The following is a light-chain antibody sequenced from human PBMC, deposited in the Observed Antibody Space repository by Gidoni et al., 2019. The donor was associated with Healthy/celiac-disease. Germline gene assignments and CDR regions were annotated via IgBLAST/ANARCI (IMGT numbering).Light chain of an antibody. Sequence: QSALTQPASVSGSTGQSITISCTGTSSDVGSYNLVSWYQQHPGKAPKLRIYEGSKRPSGVSNRFSGSKSGNTASLTISGLQAEDEADYYCCSYAGSSTFWVFGGGTKLTVL. J-gene: IGLJ3*02. CDR3: CSYAGSSTFWV. CDR1: SSDVGSYNL. V-gene: IGLV2-23*01. CDR2: EGS.